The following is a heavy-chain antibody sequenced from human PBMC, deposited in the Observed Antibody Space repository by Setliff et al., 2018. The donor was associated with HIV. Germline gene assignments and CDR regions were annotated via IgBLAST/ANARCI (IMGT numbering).Heavy chain of an antibody. CDR3: ARDGHGDDAFDI. Sequence: SVKVSCKASGGTFSSYAIRWVRQAPGQGLEWVGGIIPIFGTANYAQKFQGRVTITADESTSTAYMELSSLRSEDTAVYYCARDGHGDDAFDIWGQGTMVTVSS. J-gene: IGHJ3*02. V-gene: IGHV1-69*13. D-gene: IGHD3-10*01. CDR2: IIPIFGTA. CDR1: GGTFSSYA.